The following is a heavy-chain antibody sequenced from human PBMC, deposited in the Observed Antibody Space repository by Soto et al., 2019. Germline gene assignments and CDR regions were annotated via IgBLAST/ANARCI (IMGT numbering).Heavy chain of an antibody. CDR3: ARSVAVPGAHIDY. J-gene: IGHJ4*02. D-gene: IGHD6-19*01. Sequence: SETLSLTCSVSGGSISGSYWSWIRQSPGKGLEWLGYVYYTGSTNYSPSLRSRVSISVDTSKNEFSLRLSSVTAADTAVFFCARSVAVPGAHIDYWGQGTQVTVSS. V-gene: IGHV4-59*01. CDR1: GGSISGSY. CDR2: VYYTGST.